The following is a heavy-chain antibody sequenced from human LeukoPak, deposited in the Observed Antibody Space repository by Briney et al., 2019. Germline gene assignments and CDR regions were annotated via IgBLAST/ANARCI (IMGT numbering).Heavy chain of an antibody. J-gene: IGHJ3*02. Sequence: EGSLRLSCAASGFTFGNYAMSWVRQAPGKGLEWVSVIYSGGSTYYADSVKGRFTISRDNSKNTLYLQMNSLRAEDTAVYYCARSLRGTGAFDIWGQGTMVTVSS. CDR1: GFTFGNYA. CDR3: ARSLRGTGAFDI. D-gene: IGHD3/OR15-3a*01. V-gene: IGHV3-66*01. CDR2: IYSGGST.